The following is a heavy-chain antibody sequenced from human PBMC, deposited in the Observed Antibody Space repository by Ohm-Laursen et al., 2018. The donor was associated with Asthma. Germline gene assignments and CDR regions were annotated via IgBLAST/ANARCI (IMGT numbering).Heavy chain of an antibody. J-gene: IGHJ4*02. Sequence: SLRLSCAAFGYSFSLYSIHWIRQAPGKGLEWVSYTSGTGSVIYYADSVKGRFTISWDDAKNSLYLQMNSLRVDDTAVYYCATLGDSSITQWGQGTLVTVSS. CDR3: ATLGDSSITQ. D-gene: IGHD3-16*01. CDR2: TSGTGSVI. CDR1: GYSFSLYS. V-gene: IGHV3-11*01.